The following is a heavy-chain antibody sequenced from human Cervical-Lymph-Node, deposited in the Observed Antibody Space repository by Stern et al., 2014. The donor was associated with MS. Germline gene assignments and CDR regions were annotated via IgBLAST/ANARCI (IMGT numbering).Heavy chain of an antibody. CDR3: AVAAAGTSWFDP. V-gene: IGHV1-18*01. CDR1: GYTFTSYG. Sequence: QVQLVQSGAEVRKPGASVKLSCKASGYTFTSYGISWARQAPGQGPERMGWISVDNGNTDYAQKFQGRVTMTADTSTDTAYMELRRLRSDETAVYYCAVAAAGTSWFDPWGQGTLVTVTS. CDR2: ISVDNGNT. J-gene: IGHJ5*02. D-gene: IGHD6-13*01.